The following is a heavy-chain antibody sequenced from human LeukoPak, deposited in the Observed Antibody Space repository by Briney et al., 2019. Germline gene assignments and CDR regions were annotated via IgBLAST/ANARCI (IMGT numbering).Heavy chain of an antibody. CDR3: ARETSQKGAHYMDV. CDR1: GGSISSSSYY. CDR2: IYYGGST. V-gene: IGHV4-39*07. Sequence: SETLSLTCTVSGGSISSSSYYWDWIRQPPGKGLEWIGNIYYGGSTYYNPSLKSRVTISIDTSKNQFSLKLSSVTAADTAVYYCARETSQKGAHYMDVWGKGTTVTISS. J-gene: IGHJ6*03. D-gene: IGHD3-16*01.